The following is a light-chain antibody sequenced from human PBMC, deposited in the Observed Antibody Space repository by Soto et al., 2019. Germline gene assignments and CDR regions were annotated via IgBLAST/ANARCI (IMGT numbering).Light chain of an antibody. J-gene: IGKJ1*01. CDR3: QQANSFPRT. V-gene: IGKV1D-12*01. CDR1: QTISTW. Sequence: DIQMTQSPSSVSASVEDRVTSTCRASQTISTWLAWYQQKPGKAPKLLIYAASNLQTGVPSRCSGSGSGTDFTLTISSLQPEDFATYYCQQANSFPRTFGQGTKVEIK. CDR2: AAS.